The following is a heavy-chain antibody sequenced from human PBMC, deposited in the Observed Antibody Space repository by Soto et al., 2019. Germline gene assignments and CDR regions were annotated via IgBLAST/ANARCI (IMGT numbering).Heavy chain of an antibody. CDR3: AAPNSSSWYGEYYYYGMDV. CDR1: GFTFTSSA. V-gene: IGHV1-58*01. Sequence: ASVKVSCKASGFTFTSSAVQWVRQARGQRLEWIGWIVVGSGNTNYAQKFQERVTITRDMSTSTAYMELSSLRSEDTAVYYCAAPNSSSWYGEYYYYGMDVWCQGTTVTVSS. D-gene: IGHD6-13*01. CDR2: IVVGSGNT. J-gene: IGHJ6*02.